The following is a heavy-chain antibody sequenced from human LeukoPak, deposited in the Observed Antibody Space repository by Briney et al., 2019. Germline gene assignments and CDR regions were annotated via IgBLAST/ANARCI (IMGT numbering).Heavy chain of an antibody. V-gene: IGHV1-46*01. CDR1: GYTFTSYY. J-gene: IGHJ6*02. CDR3: ARVSRPGGRFNALDV. Sequence: ASVKVSCKASGYTFTSYYMHWVRQTPGQGLEWMGIINASVGNTRYARKFQGRVTMTRATSTSTLYMELTSLKSEDTAVYYCARVSRPGGRFNALDVWGQGTTVTVSS. D-gene: IGHD2-15*01. CDR2: INASVGNT.